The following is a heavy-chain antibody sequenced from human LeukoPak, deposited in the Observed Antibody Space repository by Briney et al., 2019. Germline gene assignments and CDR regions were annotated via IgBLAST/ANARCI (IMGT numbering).Heavy chain of an antibody. V-gene: IGHV3-7*01. CDR1: GFTFSTYW. J-gene: IGHJ4*02. CDR3: ARDVGDL. CDR2: INQGGSEK. D-gene: IGHD2-21*02. Sequence: GGSLRLSCAPSGFTFSTYWMGWVRQAPGKGLEWLANINQGGSEKYYVDSVKGRFTISRDNAKNSLFLQKNSLRAEDTAVYYCARDVGDLWGQGTLVTVSS.